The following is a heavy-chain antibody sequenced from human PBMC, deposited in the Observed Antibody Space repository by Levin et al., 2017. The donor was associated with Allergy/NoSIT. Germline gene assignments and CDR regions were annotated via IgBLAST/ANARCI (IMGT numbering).Heavy chain of an antibody. J-gene: IGHJ5*02. CDR3: ARVMAYYFDSGSYYGRKVDWFDP. D-gene: IGHD3-22*01. CDR2: INPKTGAT. CDR1: GYTFNDYY. V-gene: IGHV1-2*02. Sequence: ASVKVSCKTYGYTFNDYYLHWVRQAPGQGLEWMGWINPKTGATDSAQKFQGRVTMTRDSSINTAYLELRRLRSDDSALYYCARVMAYYFDSGSYYGRKVDWFDPWGQGTLVTVSS.